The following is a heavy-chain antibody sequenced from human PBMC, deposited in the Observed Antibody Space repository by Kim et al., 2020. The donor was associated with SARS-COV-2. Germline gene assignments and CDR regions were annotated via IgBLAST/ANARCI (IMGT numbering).Heavy chain of an antibody. CDR3: ARDSSRQGWLHTL. D-gene: IGHD5-12*01. CDR1: GFTFSNHA. V-gene: IGHV3-23*01. CDR2: TTGSGDST. Sequence: WGSLRLSCAASGFTFSNHAMSWVRQAPGTGLEWVSATTGSGDSTFYADSVKGRFTISRDNSKNTLYLQMNSLKAEDTAVYYCARDSSRQGWLHTLWGQGTMVTVSS. J-gene: IGHJ3*01.